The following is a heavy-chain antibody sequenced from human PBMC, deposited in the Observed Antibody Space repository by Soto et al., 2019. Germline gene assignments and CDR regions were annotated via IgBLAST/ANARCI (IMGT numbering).Heavy chain of an antibody. J-gene: IGHJ4*02. Sequence: SETLSLTCNVSGGSISSYYWSWIRQSPGMGLEWIGDIYYSGITNDNPSLKSRVTLSLDTSRNQFSLNLSSVTAADTAVYYCARGRGYSYGYSYFDLWGQGILVTVS. D-gene: IGHD5-18*01. CDR2: IYYSGIT. CDR3: ARGRGYSYGYSYFDL. V-gene: IGHV4-59*01. CDR1: GGSISSYY.